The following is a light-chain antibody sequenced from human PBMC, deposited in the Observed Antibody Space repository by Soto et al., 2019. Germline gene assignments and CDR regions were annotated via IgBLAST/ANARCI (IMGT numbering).Light chain of an antibody. Sequence: EIVMTQSPATLSVSPGERATLSCRASQSVSSNLAWYQQKPGQAPRILIYGASTRATGIPARFSGSGSGTEFTLTISSLQSEDFAVYYCQQYNNWWTFGQGTKV. J-gene: IGKJ1*01. V-gene: IGKV3-15*01. CDR2: GAS. CDR3: QQYNNWWT. CDR1: QSVSSN.